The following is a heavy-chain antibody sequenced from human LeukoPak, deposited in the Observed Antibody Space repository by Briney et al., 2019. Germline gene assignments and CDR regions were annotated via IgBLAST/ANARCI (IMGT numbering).Heavy chain of an antibody. D-gene: IGHD2-2*01. CDR2: IYYSGST. J-gene: IGHJ4*02. CDR3: ARLLGYCSSTSCPFDY. V-gene: IGHV4-59*01. CDR1: GGSISSYY. Sequence: ETLSLTCTVSGGSISSYYWSWIRQPPGKGLEWIGYIYYSGSTNYNPSLKSRVTISVDMSKNQFSLKLSSVTAADTAVYYCARLLGYCSSTSCPFDYWGQGTLVTVSS.